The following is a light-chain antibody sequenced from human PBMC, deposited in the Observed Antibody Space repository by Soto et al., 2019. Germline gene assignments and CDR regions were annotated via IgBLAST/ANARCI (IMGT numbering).Light chain of an antibody. CDR3: GADHGSGSTGV. Sequence: QPVLTQPPSASASLGASVTLTCTLSSGYSNYKVDWYQQRPGKGPRFVMRVGTGGIVGSKGDGIPDRFSVLGSGLNRDLTIKNIQEEDESDYHCGADHGSGSTGVFGGGTKLTVL. CDR2: VGTGGIVG. CDR1: SGYSNYK. V-gene: IGLV9-49*01. J-gene: IGLJ3*02.